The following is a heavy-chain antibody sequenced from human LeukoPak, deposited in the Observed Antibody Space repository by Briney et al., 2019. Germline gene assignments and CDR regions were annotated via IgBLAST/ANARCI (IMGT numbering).Heavy chain of an antibody. Sequence: SETLSLTCAVSGGSISSGGYSWRWLRQPPGTGLEWIGYIYHSGSTYYNPSLKSRVTISVDRSKNQFSLKLSSVTAADTAVYYGARVNEYGLDYWGQGTLVTVSS. D-gene: IGHD4/OR15-4a*01. V-gene: IGHV4-30-2*01. CDR2: IYHSGST. J-gene: IGHJ4*02. CDR1: GGSISSGGYS. CDR3: ARVNEYGLDY.